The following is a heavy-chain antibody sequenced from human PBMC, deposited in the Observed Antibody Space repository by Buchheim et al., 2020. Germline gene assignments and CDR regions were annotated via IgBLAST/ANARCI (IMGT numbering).Heavy chain of an antibody. V-gene: IGHV4-34*01. Sequence: QVQLQQWGAGLLKPSETLSLTCAVYGESFSGYYWSWIRQPPGKGLEWIGEINHSGSTNYNPSLKSRVTISVDTSKNQFSLKLSSVTTADTAVYYCARGFIAAAGRGIDYWGQGTL. CDR1: GESFSGYY. D-gene: IGHD6-13*01. CDR2: INHSGST. CDR3: ARGFIAAAGRGIDY. J-gene: IGHJ4*02.